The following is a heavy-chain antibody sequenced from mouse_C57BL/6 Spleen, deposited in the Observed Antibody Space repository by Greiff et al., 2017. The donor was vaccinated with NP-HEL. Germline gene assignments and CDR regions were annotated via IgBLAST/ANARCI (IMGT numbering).Heavy chain of an antibody. CDR3: ASYDGYFHWYFDV. Sequence: VQLQQPGAELVKPGASVKMSCKASGYTFTSYWITWVKQRPGQGLEWIGDIYPGSGSTNYNEKFKSKATLTVDTSSSTAYMKVSSLTSEDSAFYYCASYDGYFHWYFDVWGTGTTVTVAS. D-gene: IGHD2-3*01. CDR1: GYTFTSYW. J-gene: IGHJ1*03. V-gene: IGHV1-55*01. CDR2: IYPGSGST.